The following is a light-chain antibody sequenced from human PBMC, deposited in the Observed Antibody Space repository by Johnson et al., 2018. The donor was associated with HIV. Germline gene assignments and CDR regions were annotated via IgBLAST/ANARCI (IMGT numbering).Light chain of an antibody. CDR1: SSNIGNNY. J-gene: IGLJ1*01. CDR3: GTWDRSLNAGGG. CDR2: ENS. V-gene: IGLV1-51*02. Sequence: QSVLTQPPSVSAAPGQKVTISCSGSSSNIGNNYVSWYQQLPGTAPRLLIYENSNRPSGIPDRFSRSKSGTSATLAITGLQTADEADYHCGTWDRSLNAGGGVGTGTRVTVV.